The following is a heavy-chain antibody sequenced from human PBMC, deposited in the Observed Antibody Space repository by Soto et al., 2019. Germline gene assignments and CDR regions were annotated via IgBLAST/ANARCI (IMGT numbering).Heavy chain of an antibody. J-gene: IGHJ6*02. CDR2: IYYSGST. D-gene: IGHD3-22*01. CDR1: GGSISSGGYY. CDR3: ARDKGYYYDSSGYHRTYGMDV. V-gene: IGHV4-31*03. Sequence: QVQLQESGPGLVKPSQTLSLTCTVSGGSISSGGYYWSWIRQHPGKGLEWIGYIYYSGSTYYNPSLKSRVTISVDTSKNQFSLKLSSVTAADTAVYYCARDKGYYYDSSGYHRTYGMDVWGQGTTVTVSS.